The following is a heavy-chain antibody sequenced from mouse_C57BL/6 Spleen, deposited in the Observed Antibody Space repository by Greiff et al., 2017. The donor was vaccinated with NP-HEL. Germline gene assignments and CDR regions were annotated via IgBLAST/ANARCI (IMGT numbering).Heavy chain of an antibody. V-gene: IGHV1-18*01. J-gene: IGHJ4*01. CDR3: ARNWDVGYAMDY. CDR1: GYTFTDYN. D-gene: IGHD4-1*01. Sequence: VQLQQSGPELVKPGASVKIPCKASGYTFTDYNMDWVKQSHGKSLEWIGDINPNNGGTIYNQKFKGKATLTVDKSSSTAYMELRSLTSEDTAVYYCARNWDVGYAMDYWGQGTSVTVSS. CDR2: INPNNGGT.